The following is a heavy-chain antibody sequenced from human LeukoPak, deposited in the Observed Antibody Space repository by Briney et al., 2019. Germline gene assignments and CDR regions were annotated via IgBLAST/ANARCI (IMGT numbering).Heavy chain of an antibody. CDR3: ARNIREVGESHYFDY. CDR1: GFSIATYY. CDR2: IHSSGST. D-gene: IGHD1-26*01. J-gene: IGHJ4*02. Sequence: SETLSLTXTVSGFSIATYYWSWIRQSPGNGLEWIGLIHSSGSTTYNPSLKSRVTISVDTSKNQFSLHLSSVTAADTAVYYCARNIREVGESHYFDYWGQGTLVTVTS. V-gene: IGHV4-59*01.